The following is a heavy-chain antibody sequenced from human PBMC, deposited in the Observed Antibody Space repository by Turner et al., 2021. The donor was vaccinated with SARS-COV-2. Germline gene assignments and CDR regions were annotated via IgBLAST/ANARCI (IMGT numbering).Heavy chain of an antibody. J-gene: IGHJ4*02. Sequence: QVHLQESGPGLVKPSQTLSLTCTVSGGSISSGGYYWSWIRQHPGKGLEWIGYIYYSGSTYYNPSLKSRVTISVDTYKNQFYLKLSSVTAADTAVYYCERDFGGNSNYFDYWGQGTLVTVSS. V-gene: IGHV4-31*03. CDR3: ERDFGGNSNYFDY. D-gene: IGHD2-21*02. CDR1: GGSISSGGYY. CDR2: IYYSGST.